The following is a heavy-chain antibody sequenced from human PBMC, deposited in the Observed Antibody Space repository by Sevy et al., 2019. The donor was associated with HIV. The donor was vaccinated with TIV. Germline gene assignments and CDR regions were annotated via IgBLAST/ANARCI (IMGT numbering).Heavy chain of an antibody. CDR1: GFTFSSYG. CDR2: IPYDGSNK. CDR3: AKDRGGYCSGGSCYAFDY. J-gene: IGHJ4*02. D-gene: IGHD2-15*01. Sequence: GGSLRLSCAASGFTFSSYGMHWVRQAPGKGLEWVAVIPYDGSNKYYADSVKGRFTISRDNSKNTLYLQMNSLRAEDTAVYYCAKDRGGYCSGGSCYAFDYWGQGTLVTVSS. V-gene: IGHV3-30*18.